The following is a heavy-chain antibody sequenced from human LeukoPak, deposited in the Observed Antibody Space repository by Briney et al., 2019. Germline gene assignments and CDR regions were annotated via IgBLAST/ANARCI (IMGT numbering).Heavy chain of an antibody. CDR1: GGSISSYY. CDR2: IYSSGST. V-gene: IGHV4-59*08. CDR3: ARRYSGYGNAFDI. D-gene: IGHD5-12*01. Sequence: SETLSLTCAVSGGSISSYYWSWIRQPPGKGLEWIGYIYSSGSTNYSPSLKSRVTISVDTSKNQFSLKLYSVTAADTAVYYCARRYSGYGNAFDIWGQGTMVTVSS. J-gene: IGHJ3*02.